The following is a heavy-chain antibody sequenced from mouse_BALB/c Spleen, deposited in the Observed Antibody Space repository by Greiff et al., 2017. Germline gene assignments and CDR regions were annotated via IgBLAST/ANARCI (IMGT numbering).Heavy chain of an antibody. CDR3: SSPTYYGSSQPVAY. CDR2: ISDGGSYT. J-gene: IGHJ3*01. V-gene: IGHV5-4*02. CDR1: GFTFSDYY. D-gene: IGHD1-1*01. Sequence: EVQVVESGGGLVKPGGSLKLSCAASGFTFSDYYMYWVRQTPEKRLEWVATISDGGSYTYYPDRVKGRFTISRDNAKNNLYLQMSSLKSEDTAMYYCSSPTYYGSSQPVAYWGQGTLVTVSA.